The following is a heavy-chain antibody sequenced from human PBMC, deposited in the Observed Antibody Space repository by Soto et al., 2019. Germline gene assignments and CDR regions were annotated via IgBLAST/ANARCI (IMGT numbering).Heavy chain of an antibody. CDR2: IKPYNGNP. Sequence: QVQLVQSGAEVKKPGASVKVSCKASGYTFSIYGINWVRQAPGQGLEWMGWIKPYNGNPKYAQNFQGRMTMTTDTSTRTAYMELRSLRSDDTAVYYCARDWDGSGSYYTDYWGQGTLVSVSS. J-gene: IGHJ4*02. CDR1: GYTFSIYG. CDR3: ARDWDGSGSYYTDY. V-gene: IGHV1-18*01. D-gene: IGHD3-10*01.